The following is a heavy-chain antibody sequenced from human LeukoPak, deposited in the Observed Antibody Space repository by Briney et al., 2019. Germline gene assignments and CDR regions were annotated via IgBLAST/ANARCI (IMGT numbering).Heavy chain of an antibody. J-gene: IGHJ4*02. CDR1: GFTFSSYW. D-gene: IGHD6-19*01. CDR3: AREFSSGWYYFDY. V-gene: IGHV3-7*01. Sequence: GGSLRLSCAASGFTFSSYWMSWVRQAPGKGLGWVASIKQDGSEKYCVDSVKRRFTISRDNAKNSLYLQMNSLRAEDTAVYYCAREFSSGWYYFDYWGQGTLVTVSS. CDR2: IKQDGSEK.